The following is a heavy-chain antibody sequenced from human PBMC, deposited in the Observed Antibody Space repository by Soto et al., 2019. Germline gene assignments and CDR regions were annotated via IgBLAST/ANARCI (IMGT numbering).Heavy chain of an antibody. CDR3: ARPQYYDILTGYLF. CDR1: GGSISSSSYY. J-gene: IGHJ4*02. CDR2: IYYSGST. V-gene: IGHV4-39*01. D-gene: IGHD3-9*01. Sequence: SETLSLTCTVSGGSISSSSYYWGWIRQPPGKGLEWIGSIYYSGSTYYTPSLKRRVTISVDTSKNQFSLKLSSVTAADTAVYYCARPQYYDILTGYLFWGQGNLVTVSS.